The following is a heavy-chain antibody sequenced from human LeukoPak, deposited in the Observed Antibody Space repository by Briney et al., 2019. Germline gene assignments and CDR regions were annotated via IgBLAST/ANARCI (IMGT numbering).Heavy chain of an antibody. V-gene: IGHV4-38-2*01. J-gene: IGHJ4*02. D-gene: IGHD3-9*01. Sequence: GSLRLSCAASGFTFSDYYMSWIRQPPGKGLEWIGSIYYSGSTYYNPSLKSRVTISVDTSKNQFSLKLSSVTAADTAVYYCARGHYDILTGYNYFDYWGQGTLVTVSS. CDR1: GFTFSDYY. CDR2: IYYSGST. CDR3: ARGHYDILTGYNYFDY.